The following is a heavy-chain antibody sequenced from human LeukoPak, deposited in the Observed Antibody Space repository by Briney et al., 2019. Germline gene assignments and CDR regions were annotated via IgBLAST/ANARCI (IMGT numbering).Heavy chain of an antibody. CDR2: IISSSLEM. CDR3: AKDIFTGIAAAGAIDY. V-gene: IGHV3-21*04. CDR1: GFTFSSYA. D-gene: IGHD6-13*01. J-gene: IGHJ4*02. Sequence: GGSLRLSCVASGFTFSSYAMSWVRQAPGKGLEHVSSIISSSLEMDYADSVRGRFSISRDNAKNSLYLQMNSLRAEDTALYYCAKDIFTGIAAAGAIDYWGQGTLVTVSS.